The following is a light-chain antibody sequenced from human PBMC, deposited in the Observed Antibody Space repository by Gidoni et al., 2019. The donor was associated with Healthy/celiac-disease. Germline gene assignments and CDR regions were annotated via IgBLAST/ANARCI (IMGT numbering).Light chain of an antibody. V-gene: IGLV1-44*01. J-gene: IGLJ2*01. CDR1: SSNIGSNT. CDR3: AAWDDSLNALV. Sequence: QSVLTQPPSASGTPGHWVTISCSGSSSNIGSNTVNWYQQLPGTGPKLLIYSNNRRPSGVPDRFSGSKSGTSASLAISGLQSEDEADYYCAAWDDSLNALVFGGGTKLTVL. CDR2: SNN.